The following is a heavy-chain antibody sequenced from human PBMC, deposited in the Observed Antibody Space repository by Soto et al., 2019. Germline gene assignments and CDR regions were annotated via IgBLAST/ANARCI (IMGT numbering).Heavy chain of an antibody. CDR2: ISGRSSYI. V-gene: IGHV3-21*02. CDR3: ARDQRYDFWSGYYRDYGMDV. Sequence: EVQLVESGGGLVKPGGSLRLSCAASGFTFSSYTMNWVRQAPGKGLEWVSSISGRSSYIYYADSVKGRFTISRDNAKISGYLQMNSLRAEDTAVYYCARDQRYDFWSGYYRDYGMDVWGQGTTVTVSS. J-gene: IGHJ6*02. CDR1: GFTFSSYT. D-gene: IGHD3-3*01.